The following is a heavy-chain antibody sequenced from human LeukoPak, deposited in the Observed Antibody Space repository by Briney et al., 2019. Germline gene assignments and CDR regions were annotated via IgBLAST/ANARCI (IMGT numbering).Heavy chain of an antibody. CDR2: ITDSGGHT. CDR1: GFTFSTYA. CDR3: AAVDILTGRGGY. V-gene: IGHV3-23*01. D-gene: IGHD3-9*01. J-gene: IGHJ4*02. Sequence: GGSLRLSCAASGFTFSTYAMSWVRQAPGKGLEWVSAITDSGGHTYYADSVKGRFTISRDNSKNTLYLQMNSLRAEDTAVYYCAAVDILTGRGGYWGQGTLVTVSS.